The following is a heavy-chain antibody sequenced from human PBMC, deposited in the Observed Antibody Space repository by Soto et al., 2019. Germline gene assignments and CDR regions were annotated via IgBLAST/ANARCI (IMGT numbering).Heavy chain of an antibody. J-gene: IGHJ5*02. CDR1: GYTFSSYY. CDR3: ARSNYFGSGGYPMWIDP. V-gene: IGHV1-46*03. CDR2: INPGGGST. D-gene: IGHD3-10*01. Sequence: QVQLVQSGAEVKKPGASVKVSCKASGYTFSSYYIHWVRQAPGQGLEWMGIINPGGGSTIYAQKFQGRVTMTRDTSTSTVYMELSGLRAEDTAMYYCARSNYFGSGGYPMWIDPWGQGTLVTVSS.